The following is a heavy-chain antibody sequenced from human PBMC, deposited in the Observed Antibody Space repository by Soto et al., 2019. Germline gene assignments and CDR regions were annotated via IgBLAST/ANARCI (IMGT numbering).Heavy chain of an antibody. D-gene: IGHD2-15*01. J-gene: IGHJ4*02. CDR3: ARAQPRILAPNTFFDY. Sequence: QVQLQESGPGLVTPSQTLSLTCTVSGVSISNGNHYWGWIRQSPGKGLEWIGYMSYSGSTYSNPSVRRRLSMSVDTSANQFSLNLTSVTAADTAFCYCARAQPRILAPNTFFDYWGRGTLVTVSS. V-gene: IGHV4-30-4*08. CDR2: MSYSGST. CDR1: GVSISNGNHY.